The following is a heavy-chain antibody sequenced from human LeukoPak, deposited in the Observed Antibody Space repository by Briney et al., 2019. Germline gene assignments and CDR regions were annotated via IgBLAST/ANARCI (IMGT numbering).Heavy chain of an antibody. Sequence: SETLSLTCTVYGGSISSSSYYWGWIRQPPGKGLEWIVSIYYRGSTYYNPSLKSRVTISVDTSKNQFSLKLSSVTAADTAVYYCARDTYYYGSGSYDYWGQGTLVTVSS. D-gene: IGHD3-10*01. CDR3: ARDTYYYGSGSYDY. CDR2: IYYRGST. V-gene: IGHV4-39*01. CDR1: GGSISSSSYY. J-gene: IGHJ4*02.